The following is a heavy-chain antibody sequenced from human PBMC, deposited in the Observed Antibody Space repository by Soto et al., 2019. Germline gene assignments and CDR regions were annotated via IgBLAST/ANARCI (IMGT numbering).Heavy chain of an antibody. D-gene: IGHD2-15*01. V-gene: IGHV4-31*03. CDR2: IYYSGAT. CDR3: ARGGLGYCSGGSCYSAELSRYYYGMDV. Sequence: PSETLSLTCTVSGGSISSSSYYWGWIRQHPGKGLEWIGYIYYSGATYDNPSLKGRVTISVDTSKNQFSLKLSSVTAADTAVYYCARGGLGYCSGGSCYSAELSRYYYGMDVWGQGTTVTVSS. CDR1: GGSISSSSYY. J-gene: IGHJ6*02.